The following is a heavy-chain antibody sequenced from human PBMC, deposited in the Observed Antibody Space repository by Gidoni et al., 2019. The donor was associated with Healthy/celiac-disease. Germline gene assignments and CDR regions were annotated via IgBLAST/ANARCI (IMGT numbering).Heavy chain of an antibody. CDR1: GFTFSSYA. J-gene: IGHJ4*02. D-gene: IGHD3-3*01. V-gene: IGHV3-23*01. CDR2: IRGSGGST. CDR3: AKSREARIGETRPFDY. Sequence: EVQLLESGGGLVQPGGSLRLSCAASGFTFSSYAMGWFRQAPGKGLEWVSDIRGSGGSTYYADSVKGRFTISRDNSKNTLYLQMNSLRAEDTAVYDCAKSREARIGETRPFDYWGQGTLVTVSS.